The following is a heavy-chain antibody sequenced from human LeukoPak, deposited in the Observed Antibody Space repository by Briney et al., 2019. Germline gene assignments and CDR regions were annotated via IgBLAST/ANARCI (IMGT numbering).Heavy chain of an antibody. CDR1: GGTFSSYA. CDR2: IIPIFGTA. V-gene: IGHV1-69*05. CDR3: ATNVLRKNWFDP. Sequence: TVKVSCKASGGTFSSYAISWVRQAPGQGLEWMGGIIPIFGTANYAQKFQGRVTITTDESTSTAYMELSSLRSEDTAVYYCATNVLRKNWFDPWGQGTLVTVSS. J-gene: IGHJ5*02. D-gene: IGHD3-3*01.